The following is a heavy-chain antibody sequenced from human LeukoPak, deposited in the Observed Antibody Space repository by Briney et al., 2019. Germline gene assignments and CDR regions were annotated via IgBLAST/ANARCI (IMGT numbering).Heavy chain of an antibody. CDR2: INPNSGGT. J-gene: IGHJ4*02. CDR3: ARVNSGYVGAFDY. D-gene: IGHD3-10*01. CDR1: GYTFTGYY. V-gene: IGHV1-2*02. Sequence: GASVTVSCKASGYTFTGYYMHWVRQAPGQGLEWMGWINPNSGGTNYVQKFQGRVTMTRDTSISTAYMELSRLRSDDTAVYYCARVNSGYVGAFDYWGQGTLVTVSS.